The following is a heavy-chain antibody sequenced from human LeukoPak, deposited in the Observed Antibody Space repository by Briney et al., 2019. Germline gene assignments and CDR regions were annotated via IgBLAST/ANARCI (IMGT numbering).Heavy chain of an antibody. D-gene: IGHD5-12*01. CDR3: ARDHSGYEYGSFTYHYQYMDV. J-gene: IGHJ6*03. Sequence: GGSLRLSCAASGFTFSSYEMNWVRQAPGKGLEWVSYISSSGSTTYYADSVKGRFTISRHNAKNSMYLQMNSLRADDTAVYYCARDHSGYEYGSFTYHYQYMDVWGKGTTVTVSS. CDR1: GFTFSSYE. V-gene: IGHV3-48*03. CDR2: ISSSGSTT.